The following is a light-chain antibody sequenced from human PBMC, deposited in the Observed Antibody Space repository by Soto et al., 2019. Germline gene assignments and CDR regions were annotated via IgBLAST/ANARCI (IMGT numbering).Light chain of an antibody. V-gene: IGLV2-14*01. CDR1: SNDVGAYNY. CDR2: EVT. CDR3: YSYPTTSTWL. J-gene: IGLJ2*01. Sequence: QSVLTQPASMSGSPGQSITISCAGTSNDVGAYNYVSWYQHHPGQAPKLMIYEVTIRPSRVSPRYSGSKSANTASLTISGLQAEDEADYYCYSYPTTSTWLFGGGTKLTVL.